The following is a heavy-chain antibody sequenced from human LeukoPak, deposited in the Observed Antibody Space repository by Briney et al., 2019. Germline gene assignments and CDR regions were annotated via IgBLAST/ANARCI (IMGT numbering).Heavy chain of an antibody. CDR1: GGSFSGFF. J-gene: IGHJ5*02. CDR2: INRRGTT. Sequence: PSETLSLTCGVSGGSFSGFFWTRIPQSPGRGLEWIGEINRRGTTYYNPSLESRLATSLDTSRNQFFLNLTSVTAADTAVYFCARGGTTYFSGSGTHPWGQGTLVTVSS. V-gene: IGHV4-34*01. CDR3: ARGGTTYFSGSGTHP. D-gene: IGHD3-10*01.